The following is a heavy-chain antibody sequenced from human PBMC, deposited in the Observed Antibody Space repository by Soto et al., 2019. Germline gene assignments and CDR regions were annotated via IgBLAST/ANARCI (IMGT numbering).Heavy chain of an antibody. V-gene: IGHV2-70*04. D-gene: IGHD3-22*01. CDR2: IDWDEDR. CDR1: GFSLSTSGMR. Sequence: GTTLGNPTETLTLTWTFSGFSLSTSGMRVIWIRQAPGKALEWLARIDWDEDRFYSTSLKTSLTISKDTSKNQVVLTMTKMDPVDTATYYCARMRSEYDSSVLHYWGQGILVTVS. CDR3: ARMRSEYDSSVLHY. J-gene: IGHJ4*02.